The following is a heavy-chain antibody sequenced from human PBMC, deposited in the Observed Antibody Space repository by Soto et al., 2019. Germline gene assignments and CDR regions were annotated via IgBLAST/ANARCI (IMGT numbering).Heavy chain of an antibody. CDR1: GGSFSGYY. D-gene: IGHD4-17*01. CDR2: INHSGST. Sequence: QVQLQQWGAGLLKPSETLSLTCAVYGGSFSGYYWSWIRQPPGKGLEWIGEINHSGSTNYNPSLQSRVTISVDTSKNQFSLKLSSVTAADTAVYYCARDDGDYYIFWYFDLWGRGTLVTVSS. CDR3: ARDDGDYYIFWYFDL. J-gene: IGHJ2*01. V-gene: IGHV4-34*01.